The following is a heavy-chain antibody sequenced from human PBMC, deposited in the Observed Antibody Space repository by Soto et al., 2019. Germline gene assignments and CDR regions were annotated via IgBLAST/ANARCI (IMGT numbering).Heavy chain of an antibody. J-gene: IGHJ3*02. V-gene: IGHV3-72*01. D-gene: IGHD3-9*01. CDR2: IANRANNYAA. CDR1: GSIFGDQY. CDR3: SRGYTGYNIYAIDI. Sequence: LRLSCVSSGSIFGDQYMDWVRQAPGKGLEWVGRIANRANNYAAEYAASVKGRFTISRDDSKDSLYLHMSSLKAEDTAVYSCSRGYTGYNIYAIDIWGPGTMVTVSS.